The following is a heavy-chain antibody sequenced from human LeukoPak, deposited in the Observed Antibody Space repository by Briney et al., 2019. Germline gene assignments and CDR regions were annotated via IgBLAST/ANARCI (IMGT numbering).Heavy chain of an antibody. V-gene: IGHV3-48*03. D-gene: IGHD3-16*02. Sequence: GGSLRLSCVASGFTFSSYEMNWVRQAPGKGLEWVSYISSSGSTIYYADSVKGRFTISRDNAKNSLYLQMNSLRAEDTAVYYCARDRYDYVWGSYRRPFHFDYWGQGTLVTVSS. J-gene: IGHJ4*02. CDR3: ARDRYDYVWGSYRRPFHFDY. CDR1: GFTFSSYE. CDR2: ISSSGSTI.